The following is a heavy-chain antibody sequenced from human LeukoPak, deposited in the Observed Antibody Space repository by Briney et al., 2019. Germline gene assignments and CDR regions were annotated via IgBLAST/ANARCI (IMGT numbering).Heavy chain of an antibody. V-gene: IGHV1-46*01. CDR2: INPSGGGT. Sequence: GASVKVSCKASGYTFTSYYMHWVRQAPGQGLEWMGIINPSGGGTSYAQKFQGRVTMTRDTSTSTVYMELSSLRSEDTAVYYCARESPVGRGDDLCYFDYWGQGTLVTVSS. J-gene: IGHJ4*02. D-gene: IGHD3-3*01. CDR3: ARESPVGRGDDLCYFDY. CDR1: GYTFTSYY.